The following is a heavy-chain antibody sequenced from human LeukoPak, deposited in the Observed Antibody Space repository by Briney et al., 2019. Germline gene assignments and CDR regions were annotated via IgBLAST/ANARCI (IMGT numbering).Heavy chain of an antibody. CDR1: GFTFSDYY. Sequence: GSLRLSCAASGFTFSDYYMSWIRQPPGKGLEWIGEINHSGITNYNPSLKSRVTISINTSKNQFSLKVTSVTAADTAVYYCARRGYDLRSDYWGQGTLVTVSS. CDR3: ARRGYDLRSDY. D-gene: IGHD3/OR15-3a*01. V-gene: IGHV4-34*01. CDR2: INHSGIT. J-gene: IGHJ4*02.